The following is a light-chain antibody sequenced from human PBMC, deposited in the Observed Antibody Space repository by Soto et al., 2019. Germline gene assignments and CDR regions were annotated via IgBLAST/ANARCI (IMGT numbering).Light chain of an antibody. CDR2: GVS. Sequence: QSALTQPASVSGSPGQSITVSCTGTSSDIGDYNYVSWYQHHPGKAPKLIIYGVSNRPSGISNRFSGSKSGNTASLTISGLQADDDDDYYCSSYTSTNTLVFGGGTKLTVL. CDR1: SSDIGDYNY. J-gene: IGLJ2*01. V-gene: IGLV2-14*03. CDR3: SSYTSTNTLV.